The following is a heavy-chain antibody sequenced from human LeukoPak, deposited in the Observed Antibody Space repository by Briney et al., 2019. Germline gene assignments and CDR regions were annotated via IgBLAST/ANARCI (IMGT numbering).Heavy chain of an antibody. J-gene: IGHJ4*02. D-gene: IGHD5-12*01. CDR3: AKDQGGYTGW. CDR1: GFTFSSWS. CDR2: ISGIGGST. Sequence: GGSLTLSCSSSGFTFSSWSIMSVLQAPAKVLEWVAAISGIGGSTYYADSVKGRFTISRDNSKTTLYLQMKRLRAEDTALYYCAKDQGGYTGWWGQGTLVTVSS. V-gene: IGHV3-23*01.